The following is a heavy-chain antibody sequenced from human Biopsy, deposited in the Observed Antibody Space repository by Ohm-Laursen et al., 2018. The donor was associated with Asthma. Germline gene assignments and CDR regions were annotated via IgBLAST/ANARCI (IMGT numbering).Heavy chain of an antibody. J-gene: IGHJ3*02. CDR3: VRDGTDDAFDI. CDR1: GFSFSNFA. Sequence: SLRLSCAAFGFSFSNFAIHWIRQAPGKELEWVGVISKDASTQDYADSVKGRFTMARDNSKNTLDLQMNSLREEDTAVYYCVRDGTDDAFDIWGQGTVVSVSS. D-gene: IGHD1-1*01. CDR2: ISKDASTQ. V-gene: IGHV3-30*01.